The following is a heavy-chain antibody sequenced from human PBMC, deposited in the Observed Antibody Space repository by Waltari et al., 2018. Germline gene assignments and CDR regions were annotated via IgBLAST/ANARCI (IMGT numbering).Heavy chain of an antibody. CDR1: GDSISSSNYY. D-gene: IGHD5-12*01. V-gene: IGHV4-39*01. CDR2: VYYSGTT. J-gene: IGHJ4*02. Sequence: QLQLQESGPGLVKPSATLSLSCSVSGDSISSSNYYWGWIRQPPGTGLEWMASVYYSGTTYYNPSLKSRVTISADTSRNQFYLRLTSVTATDTAVYYCARSSAGMPRWLGDYWGQGILVTVSS. CDR3: ARSSAGMPRWLGDY.